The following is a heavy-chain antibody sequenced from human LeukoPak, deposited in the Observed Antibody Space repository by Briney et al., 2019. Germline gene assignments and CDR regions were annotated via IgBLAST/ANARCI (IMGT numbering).Heavy chain of an antibody. CDR3: ARGRERIAAPAFDFDY. CDR1: GGSFSGYY. D-gene: IGHD6-6*01. CDR2: INRSGST. V-gene: IGHV4-34*01. Sequence: SETLSLTCAVYGGSFSGYYWSWIRQPPGKGLEWIGEINRSGSTNYNPSLKSRVTISVDTSKNQFSLKLSSVTAADTAVYYCARGRERIAAPAFDFDYWGQGTLVTVSS. J-gene: IGHJ4*02.